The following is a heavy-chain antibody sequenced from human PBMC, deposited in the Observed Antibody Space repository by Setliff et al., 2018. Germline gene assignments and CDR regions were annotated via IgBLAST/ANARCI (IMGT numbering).Heavy chain of an antibody. V-gene: IGHV3-21*01. CDR2: ISSTSTYI. Sequence: GGSLRLSCVASRFTFSSYYMNWVRQAPGKGLEWVSSISSTSTYIYYADSVKGRFTISRDNARNSLYLQMNSLRAEDTAVYYCARLALTGYDSSGYYYALEYYYYMDVWGKGTTVTVSS. J-gene: IGHJ6*03. CDR3: ARLALTGYDSSGYYYALEYYYYMDV. CDR1: RFTFSSYY. D-gene: IGHD3-22*01.